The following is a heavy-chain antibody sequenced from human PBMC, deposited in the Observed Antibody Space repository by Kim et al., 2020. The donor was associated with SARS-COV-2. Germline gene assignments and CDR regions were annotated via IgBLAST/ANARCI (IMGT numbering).Heavy chain of an antibody. CDR1: GSSISSSSYY. Sequence: SETLSLTCTVPGSSISSSSYYWGWIRQPPGKGLEWIGRIYYSGSTYYNPSLKSRVTISVDTSKNQYSLKLSSVTAADTAVYYCASLIGYCSGCSCGSLTDSGAQGVLVTFSS. CDR2: IYYSGST. V-gene: IGHV4-39*01. J-gene: IGHJ4*02. D-gene: IGHD2-15*01. CDR3: ASLIGYCSGCSCGSLTDS.